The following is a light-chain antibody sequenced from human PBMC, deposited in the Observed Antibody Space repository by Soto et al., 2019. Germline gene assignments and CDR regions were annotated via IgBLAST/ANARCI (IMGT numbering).Light chain of an antibody. Sequence: QSALTQPPSASGSPGQSVTISCTGSSSDVGGYNYVSWYQQHPGKAPKLMIYEVSKRPSGVPERLSGSKSGNTASLTVSGLQAEEEADYYCSSYGGSHTVVFGGGTKLTVL. CDR2: EVS. V-gene: IGLV2-8*01. CDR3: SSYGGSHTVV. J-gene: IGLJ2*01. CDR1: SSDVGGYNY.